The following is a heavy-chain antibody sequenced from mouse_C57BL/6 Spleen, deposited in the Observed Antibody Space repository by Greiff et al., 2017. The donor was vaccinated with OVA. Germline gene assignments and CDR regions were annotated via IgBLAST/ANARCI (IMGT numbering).Heavy chain of an antibody. Sequence: QVQLQQPGAELVRPGSSVKLSCKASGYTFTSYWMDWVKQRPGQGLEWIGNIYPSDSETHYNQKFKDKATLTVDKSSSTAYMQLSSLTSEDSAVYYCARRGTAQDTFAYWGQGTLVTVSA. CDR3: ARRGTAQDTFAY. J-gene: IGHJ3*01. V-gene: IGHV1-61*01. CDR1: GYTFTSYW. D-gene: IGHD3-2*02. CDR2: IYPSDSET.